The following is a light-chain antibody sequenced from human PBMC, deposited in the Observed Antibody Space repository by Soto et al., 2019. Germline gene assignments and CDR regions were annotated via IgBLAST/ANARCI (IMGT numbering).Light chain of an antibody. Sequence: IVVTQSPGTLAWSLGERATLSCRASHTVTSRLAWYQQKPGQAPRLIIHSASSIETGVPDRITGSGSGTDFTLTISRLEPEDFAVYYCQQHNSYPRAFGQGTRLEI. CDR1: HTVTSR. J-gene: IGKJ5*01. CDR2: SAS. CDR3: QQHNSYPRA. V-gene: IGKV3-20*01.